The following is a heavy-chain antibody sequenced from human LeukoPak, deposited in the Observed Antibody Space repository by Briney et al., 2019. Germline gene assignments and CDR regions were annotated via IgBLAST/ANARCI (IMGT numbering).Heavy chain of an antibody. CDR2: INAGNGNT. D-gene: IGHD3-10*01. CDR3: VLWFGGYYFDY. J-gene: IGHJ4*02. V-gene: IGHV1-3*01. CDR1: GYTFTSYA. Sequence: APVTVSCTASGYTFTSYAMHWARQAPGQRLEWMGWINAGNGNTKYSQKFQGRVTITRDTSASTAYMGLSSLRSEDTAVYYCVLWFGGYYFDYWGQGTLVTVSS.